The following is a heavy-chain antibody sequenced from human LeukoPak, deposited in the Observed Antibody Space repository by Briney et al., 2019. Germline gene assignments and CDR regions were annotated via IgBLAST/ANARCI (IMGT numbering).Heavy chain of an antibody. V-gene: IGHV3-23*01. J-gene: IGHJ6*03. CDR1: GLTFRNYA. D-gene: IGHD1-1*01. CDR2: ISGSGGVT. CDR3: ARENWTRRYYYMDV. Sequence: PGGSLRLSCVVTGLTFRNYAMSWVRQAPGKGPEWVSDISGSGGVTHYADSVKGRFTISRDNSKNTLYLQMNSLRAEDTAVYYCARENWTRRYYYMDVWGKGTTVTVSS.